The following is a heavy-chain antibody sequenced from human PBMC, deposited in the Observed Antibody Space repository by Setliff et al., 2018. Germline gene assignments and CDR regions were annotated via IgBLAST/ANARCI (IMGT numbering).Heavy chain of an antibody. CDR2: INHSGST. V-gene: IGHV4-34*01. CDR3: AKGRVGLAARAGY. D-gene: IGHD1-26*01. Sequence: SETLSLTCAVYGGSFSGYYWSWIRQPPGKGLEWIGEINHSGSTNYNPSLKSRVTISVDTSKNQFSLKLSSVTAADTAVYYCAKGRVGLAARAGYWGQGTLVTVS. CDR1: GGSFSGYY. J-gene: IGHJ4*02.